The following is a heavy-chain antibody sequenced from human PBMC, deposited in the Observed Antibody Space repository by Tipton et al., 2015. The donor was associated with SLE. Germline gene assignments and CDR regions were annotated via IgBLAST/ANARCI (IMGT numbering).Heavy chain of an antibody. J-gene: IGHJ4*02. CDR3: ARAWEQQLVFDY. D-gene: IGHD6-13*01. V-gene: IGHV4-59*01. CDR1: GGSISSYY. Sequence: TLSLTCTVSGGSISSYYWSWIRQPPGKGLEWIGHIYTSGSTNYNPSLKSRVTISVDTSKNQFSLKLSSVTAADTAVYYCARAWEQQLVFDYWGQGTLVTVSS. CDR2: IYTSGST.